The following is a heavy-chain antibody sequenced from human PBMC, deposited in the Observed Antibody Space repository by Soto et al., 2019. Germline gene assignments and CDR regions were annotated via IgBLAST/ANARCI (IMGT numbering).Heavy chain of an antibody. Sequence: GGSLRLSCEAYGFIFSSYWMHWVRKDPGKGLVWVSRLNSDGSTTTYADSVKGRFTISRDNAKNTVFLQMNSLRAEDTAVYYCARGGYYDSNVYYPTGFDFWGQGALVTVSS. CDR3: ARGGYYDSNVYYPTGFDF. CDR2: LNSDGSTT. D-gene: IGHD3-22*01. V-gene: IGHV3-74*01. CDR1: GFIFSSYW. J-gene: IGHJ4*02.